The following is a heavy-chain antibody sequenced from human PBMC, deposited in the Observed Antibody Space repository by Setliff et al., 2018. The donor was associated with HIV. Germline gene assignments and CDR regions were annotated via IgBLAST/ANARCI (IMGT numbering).Heavy chain of an antibody. Sequence: SETLSLTCAVSGYSISRDYYWGWIRQPPGKGLEWIGSIYHNGNTYYSPSLKSRFTISRDNAKNSLYLQMNSLRVEDTAVYYCARGVPLLPPRNWGQGALVTVSS. CDR2: IYHNGNT. D-gene: IGHD1-26*01. V-gene: IGHV4-38-2*01. CDR1: GYSISRDYY. J-gene: IGHJ4*02. CDR3: ARGVPLLPPRN.